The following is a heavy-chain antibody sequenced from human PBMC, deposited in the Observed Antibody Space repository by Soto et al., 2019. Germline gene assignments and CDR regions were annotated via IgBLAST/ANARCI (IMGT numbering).Heavy chain of an antibody. CDR2: ISSSSSYT. J-gene: IGHJ4*02. CDR1: GFTFSDYY. Sequence: PGGSLRLSCAASGFTFSDYYMSWIRQAPGKGLEWVSYISSSSSYTNYADSVKGRFTISRDNAKNSLYLQMNSLRAEDTAVYYCARALRRQLVLPYFDYWGQGTLVTVSS. CDR3: ARALRRQLVLPYFDY. D-gene: IGHD6-6*01. V-gene: IGHV3-11*06.